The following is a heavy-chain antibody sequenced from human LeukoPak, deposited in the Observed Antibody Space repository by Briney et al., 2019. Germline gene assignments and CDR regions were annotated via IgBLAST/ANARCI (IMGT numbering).Heavy chain of an antibody. CDR2: IIPILGIA. V-gene: IGHV1-69*04. CDR1: GGTFSSYA. Sequence: GASVKVSCKASGGTFSSYAISWVRQAPGQGLEWMGRIIPILGIANYAQKFQGRVTITADKSTSTAYMELSSLRSEDTAVYYCARDPDVYSSSWYDYWGQGTLVTVSS. D-gene: IGHD6-13*01. CDR3: ARDPDVYSSSWYDY. J-gene: IGHJ4*02.